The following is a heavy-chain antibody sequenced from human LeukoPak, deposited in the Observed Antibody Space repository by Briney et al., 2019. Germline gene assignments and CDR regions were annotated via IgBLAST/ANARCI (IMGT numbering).Heavy chain of an antibody. Sequence: PSETLSLTCTVSGGSINNYYWSWIRQPPGKGLEWIGDIYYSGSTNYSPSLKSRVTISVDTSKYQFSLKLNSVTAADTAVYYCARSRGSSGYGTDYWGQGTLVTVSS. V-gene: IGHV4-59*01. J-gene: IGHJ4*02. CDR3: ARSRGSSGYGTDY. D-gene: IGHD3-22*01. CDR1: GGSINNYY. CDR2: IYYSGST.